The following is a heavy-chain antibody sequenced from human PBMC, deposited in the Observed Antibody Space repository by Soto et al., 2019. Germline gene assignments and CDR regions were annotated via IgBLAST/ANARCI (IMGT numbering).Heavy chain of an antibody. CDR2: IWYDGSNK. CDR1: GFTFSSYG. Sequence: GGSLRLSCAASGFTFSSYGMHWVRQAPGKGLEWVAVIWYDGSNKYYADSVKGRFTISRDNSKNTLYLQMNSLRAEDTAVYDCARESRAYCGGDCSRSYYYYGMDVWGQGTTVTVSS. CDR3: ARESRAYCGGDCSRSYYYYGMDV. V-gene: IGHV3-33*01. D-gene: IGHD2-21*02. J-gene: IGHJ6*02.